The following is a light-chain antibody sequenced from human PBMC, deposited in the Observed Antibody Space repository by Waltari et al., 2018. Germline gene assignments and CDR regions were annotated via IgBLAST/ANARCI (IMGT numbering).Light chain of an antibody. CDR1: SPNIRAGFA. Sequence: QPVLTQPPSVSGAPGQRVTISCTGSSPNIRAGFAVHWYQQLPGTAPKLLIYGNNNRPSGVPDRFSGSKSGTSASLAITGLQAEDEADYYCQSYGSDWVFGGGTKLTVL. CDR2: GNN. J-gene: IGLJ3*02. CDR3: QSYGSDWV. V-gene: IGLV1-40*01.